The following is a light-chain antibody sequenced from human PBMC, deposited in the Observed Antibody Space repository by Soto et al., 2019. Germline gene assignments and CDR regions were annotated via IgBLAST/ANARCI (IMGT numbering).Light chain of an antibody. Sequence: SVLTQPASVSGSPGQSITISCTGTSSDVGGYDYVSWYQQHPGKAPKLLIYDVSNRPSGVSTRFSGSKSGNTASLTISGLQAEDEGDYYCTSYTARRLYVFGSGTKLTVL. CDR3: TSYTARRLYV. V-gene: IGLV2-14*03. CDR2: DVS. CDR1: SSDVGGYDY. J-gene: IGLJ1*01.